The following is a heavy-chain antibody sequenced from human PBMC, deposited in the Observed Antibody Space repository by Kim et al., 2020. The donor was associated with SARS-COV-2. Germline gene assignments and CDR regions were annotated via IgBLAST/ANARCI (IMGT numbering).Heavy chain of an antibody. V-gene: IGHV3-30-3*01. CDR3: AREGGSSGRAAYFDY. Sequence: GASLRLSCEASGFTFSDSHLHWIRQAPGKGLEWVALISHDGTNKHYADSVKGRFTISRDNSKNTLYMDMNSLTIEDTAVYYCAREGGSSGRAAYFDYWGLGALATVSS. CDR1: GFTFSDSH. J-gene: IGHJ4*02. D-gene: IGHD6-19*01. CDR2: ISHDGTNK.